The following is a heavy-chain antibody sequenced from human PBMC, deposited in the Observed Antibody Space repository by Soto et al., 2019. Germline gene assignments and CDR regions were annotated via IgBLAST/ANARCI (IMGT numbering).Heavy chain of an antibody. CDR3: ARGPHGSYAWGY. CDR1: GFTFSSYW. Sequence: EVQLVESGGGLVQPGGSLRLSCAASGFTFSSYWMHWVRQAPGKGLVWVSRINSDGSTITYADSVKGRFTISRDNAKNTLYLQMNSLRDEDTAVYYCARGPHGSYAWGYWGQGTRVTVSS. J-gene: IGHJ4*02. CDR2: INSDGSTI. D-gene: IGHD3-10*01. V-gene: IGHV3-74*01.